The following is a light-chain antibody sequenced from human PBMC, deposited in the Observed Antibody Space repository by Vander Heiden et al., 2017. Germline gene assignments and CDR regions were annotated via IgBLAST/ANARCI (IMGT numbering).Light chain of an antibody. Sequence: NSVLTQPHPVSEFPGTTVTIPFPRSGGSIYSNYVLCYRQRPGSSATPLVDENNQKPSGVPDRFSGSIDISSSSASLTISGVKTENEANYYCQYYDRGSLVVFGGGTKLTVL. CDR2: ENN. CDR1: GGSIYSNY. V-gene: IGLV6-57*01. CDR3: QYYDRGSLVV. J-gene: IGLJ3*02.